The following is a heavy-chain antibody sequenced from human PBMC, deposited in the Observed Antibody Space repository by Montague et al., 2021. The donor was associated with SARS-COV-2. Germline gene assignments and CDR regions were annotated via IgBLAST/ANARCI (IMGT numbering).Heavy chain of an antibody. CDR3: ASLTLGYCSSTSCYSDWFDP. Sequence: SETLSLTCAVYGGSFSGYYWSWIRQPPGKGLEWIGEINHSRSTNYNPSLKSRVTISVDTSKNQFSLKLSSVTAADTAVYYCASLTLGYCSSTSCYSDWFDPWGQGTLVTVSS. J-gene: IGHJ5*02. V-gene: IGHV4-34*01. CDR2: INHSRST. D-gene: IGHD2-2*02. CDR1: GGSFSGYY.